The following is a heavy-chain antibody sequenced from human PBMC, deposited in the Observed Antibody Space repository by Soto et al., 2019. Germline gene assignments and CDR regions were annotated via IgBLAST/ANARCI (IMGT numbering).Heavy chain of an antibody. CDR3: ARDWYYYDSSGSNWFDP. J-gene: IGHJ5*02. CDR1: GYTFTSYG. Sequence: ASVKVSCKASGYTFTSYGISWLRQAPGQGLEWMGWISAYNGNTNYAQKLQGRVTMTTDTSTSTAYMELRSLRSDDTAVYYCARDWYYYDSSGSNWFDPWGQGTLVTVSS. V-gene: IGHV1-18*01. D-gene: IGHD3-22*01. CDR2: ISAYNGNT.